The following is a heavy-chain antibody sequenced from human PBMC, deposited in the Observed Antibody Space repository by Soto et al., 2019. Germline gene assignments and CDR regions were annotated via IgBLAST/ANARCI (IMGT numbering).Heavy chain of an antibody. CDR1: AGSIISSSYY. CDR3: ARHVSVSGYEYYFDQ. D-gene: IGHD5-12*01. Sequence: QLQLQESGPGLVKPSETLSLTCTVSAGSIISSSYYWAWIHQPPGQGLEWHGNIDYSGNTYYSPSHERRVAISVDTSQDQFSLKPTSVSAVDTAVYYYARHVSVSGYEYYFDQWGQGTLVTVSS. CDR2: IDYSGNT. J-gene: IGHJ4*02. V-gene: IGHV4-39*01.